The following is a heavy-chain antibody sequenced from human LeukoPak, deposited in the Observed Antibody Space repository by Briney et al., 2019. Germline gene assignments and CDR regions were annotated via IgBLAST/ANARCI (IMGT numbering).Heavy chain of an antibody. CDR1: GGSISSYY. Sequence: SETLSLTCNVSGGSISSYYWSWIRQPPGRGLEWIGNIYYSGSTNYNPSLKSRVTISEDTSKNQFSLKLSSVTAADTAVYYCARDLAAAGTIDPWGQGTLVTVSS. V-gene: IGHV4-59*01. D-gene: IGHD6-13*01. CDR2: IYYSGST. J-gene: IGHJ5*02. CDR3: ARDLAAAGTIDP.